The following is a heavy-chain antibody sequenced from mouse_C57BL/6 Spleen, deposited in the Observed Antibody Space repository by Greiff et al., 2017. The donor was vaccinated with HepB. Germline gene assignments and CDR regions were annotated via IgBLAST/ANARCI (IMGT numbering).Heavy chain of an antibody. J-gene: IGHJ4*01. Sequence: EVKVEESGGGLVKPGGSLKLSCAASGFTFSDYGMHWVRQAPEKGLEWVAYISSGSSTIYYADTVKGRFTISRDNAKNTLFLQMTSLRSEDTAMYYCATSGYYAMDYWGQGTSVTVSS. CDR2: ISSGSSTI. CDR1: GFTFSDYG. D-gene: IGHD3-1*01. V-gene: IGHV5-17*01. CDR3: ATSGYYAMDY.